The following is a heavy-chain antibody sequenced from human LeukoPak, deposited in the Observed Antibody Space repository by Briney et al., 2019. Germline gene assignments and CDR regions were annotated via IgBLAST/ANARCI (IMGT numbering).Heavy chain of an antibody. D-gene: IGHD1-7*01. Sequence: GGSVRLSCASSGFTFSSHWMQWVRQAPGKGMVWVSRINSDGSITTYADSVKGRFTISRDNAKNTLYLQMNSLRAEDTAVYYCARDDWNSNWFDPWGQGTLVTVSS. CDR2: INSDGSIT. CDR1: GFTFSSHW. J-gene: IGHJ5*02. CDR3: ARDDWNSNWFDP. V-gene: IGHV3-74*01.